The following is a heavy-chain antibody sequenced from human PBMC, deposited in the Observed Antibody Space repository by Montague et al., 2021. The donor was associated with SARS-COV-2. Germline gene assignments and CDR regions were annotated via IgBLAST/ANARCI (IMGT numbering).Heavy chain of an antibody. J-gene: IGHJ4*02. V-gene: IGHV4-39*07. D-gene: IGHD6-13*01. Sequence: SETLSLTCTVSGGSIANSHKYWGWVRQPPGKGLEWIGSVLYTGTPYDHPSPTARVTISLDTSKNQFSLKMYSVTAADTATYFCVAGGDSAIAGAYWGQGTLVTVSS. CDR1: GGSIANSHKY. CDR2: VLYTGTP. CDR3: VAGGDSAIAGAY.